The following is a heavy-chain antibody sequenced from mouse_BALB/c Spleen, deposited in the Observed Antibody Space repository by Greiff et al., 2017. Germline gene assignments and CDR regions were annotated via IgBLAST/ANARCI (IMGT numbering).Heavy chain of an antibody. CDR3: ARGPYGNYLYYFDY. V-gene: IGHV5-6-5*01. CDR1: GFTFSSYA. Sequence: EVKVVESGGGLVKPGGSLKLSCAASGFTFSSYAMSWVRQTPEKRLEWVASISSGGSTYYPDSVKGRFTISRDNARNILYLQMSSLRSEDTAMYYCARGPYGNYLYYFDYWGQGTTLTVSS. D-gene: IGHD2-10*02. J-gene: IGHJ2*01. CDR2: ISSGGST.